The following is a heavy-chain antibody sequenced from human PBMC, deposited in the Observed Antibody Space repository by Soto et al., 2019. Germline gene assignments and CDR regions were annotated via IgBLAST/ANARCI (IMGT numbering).Heavy chain of an antibody. CDR3: YGSDHGMDH. CDR1: GFTFSSYA. CDR2: ITSGDST. V-gene: IGHV3-23*01. Sequence: GGSLRLSCAASGFTFSSYAMSWVRQAPGKGLEWVSAITSGDSTYYADSVKGRFTISRDNSKNTLYLQMSSLSAEDTAVYYAYGSDHGMDHWGQGTTVTVSS. J-gene: IGHJ6*02. D-gene: IGHD3-16*01.